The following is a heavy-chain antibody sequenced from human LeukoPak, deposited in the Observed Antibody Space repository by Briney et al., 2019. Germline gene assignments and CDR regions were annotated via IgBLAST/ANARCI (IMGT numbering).Heavy chain of an antibody. V-gene: IGHV3-30*19. CDR1: GFTFSSYG. CDR3: ARGSGYSYGSDP. J-gene: IGHJ5*02. D-gene: IGHD5-18*01. Sequence: PGGSLRLSRAASGFTFSSYGMHWVRQAPGKGLEWVAVISYDGSNKYYADSVKGRFTISRDNSKNTLYLQMNSLRAEDTAVYYCARGSGYSYGSDPWGQGTLVTVSS. CDR2: ISYDGSNK.